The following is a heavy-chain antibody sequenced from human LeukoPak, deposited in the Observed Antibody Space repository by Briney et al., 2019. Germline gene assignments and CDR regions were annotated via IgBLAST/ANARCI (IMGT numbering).Heavy chain of an antibody. J-gene: IGHJ4*02. D-gene: IGHD3-22*01. V-gene: IGHV4-59*08. CDR1: GRSNSGYY. CDR2: IYSSGST. Sequence: SETLSLTCSVSGRSNSGYYWSWIRQPPGKGLEWMGYIYSSGSTNYNPSLKSRLTISVDTSNKQFSLDLRSVTAGDTAVYYCARHIYDISGSYSFDYWGQGALVTVSS. CDR3: ARHIYDISGSYSFDY.